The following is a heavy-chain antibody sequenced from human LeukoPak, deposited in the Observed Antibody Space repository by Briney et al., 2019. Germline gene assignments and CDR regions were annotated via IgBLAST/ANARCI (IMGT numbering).Heavy chain of an antibody. Sequence: ASVKVSCKVSGYTLTELSMHWVRQAPGKGLEWMGGFDPEDGETIYAQKFQGRVTMTEDTSTDTAYMEMRSLRFDDTAVYYCARDRVAVGPNYFDYWGQGTLVTVSS. CDR1: GYTLTELS. CDR2: FDPEDGET. V-gene: IGHV1-24*01. D-gene: IGHD6-19*01. J-gene: IGHJ4*02. CDR3: ARDRVAVGPNYFDY.